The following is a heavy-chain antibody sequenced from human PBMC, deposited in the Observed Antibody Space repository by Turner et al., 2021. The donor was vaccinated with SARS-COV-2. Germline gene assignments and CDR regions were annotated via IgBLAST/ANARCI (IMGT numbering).Heavy chain of an antibody. V-gene: IGHV4-39*01. CDR3: ARRPGSYSGFDY. CDR2: IRWRDTT. CDR1: GGSISSSSYF. Sequence: QLQLQESGPGQVKASETLSLTCNVSGGSISSSSYFWGWIRHSPGKSLDWIGSIRWRDTTYYNASLNGRVTISLDTSKNEFTMNLRSLTVADTAVYYCARRPGSYSGFDYWGQGLPVNVSS. D-gene: IGHD1-26*01. J-gene: IGHJ4*02.